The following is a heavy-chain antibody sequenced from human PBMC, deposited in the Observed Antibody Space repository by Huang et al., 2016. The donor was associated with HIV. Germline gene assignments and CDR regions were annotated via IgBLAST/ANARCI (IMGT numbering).Heavy chain of an antibody. CDR1: GGSIISSGYS. V-gene: IGHV4-30-2*01. J-gene: IGHJ3*02. D-gene: IGHD6-19*01. CDR2: IDHSGTA. CDR3: ARDLYSSGWHAFDT. Sequence: QLQLQESGSRLVRPSETLSLTCAVSGGSIISSGYSWSWIRQPPGKGLEWSGYIDHSGTASYNPSLKSRVTMSVDTSKDRFSLKLTSVTAADTAVYYCARDLYSSGWHAFDTWGQGTMVTVSS.